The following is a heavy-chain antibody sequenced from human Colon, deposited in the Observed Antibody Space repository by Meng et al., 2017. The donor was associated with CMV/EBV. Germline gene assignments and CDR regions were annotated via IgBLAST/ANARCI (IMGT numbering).Heavy chain of an antibody. CDR3: ARGRGRGYGMDV. V-gene: IGHV3-7*01. CDR1: GFTFSSYW. CDR2: IKQDGSET. J-gene: IGHJ6*02. Sequence: GESLKISCAASGFTFSSYWMTWVRQAPGKGLEWVVNIKQDGSETHYVDSVKGRFTVSRDNAKNSLYLQMNSLRAEDTAIYYCARGRGRGYGMDVWGQGTTVTVSS. D-gene: IGHD3-10*01.